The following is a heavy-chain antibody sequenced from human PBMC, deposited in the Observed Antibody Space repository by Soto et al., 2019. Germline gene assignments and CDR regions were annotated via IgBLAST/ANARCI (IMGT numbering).Heavy chain of an antibody. J-gene: IGHJ6*02. CDR2: IYHSGST. CDR3: ARALYCSGGSCSPLRGMDV. Sequence: LSLTCAVSGYSISSGYYWGWIRQPPGKGLERIGTIYHSGSTYYNPSLKSRVTISVDTSKNQFSLKVNSVTAADTAVYYCARALYCSGGSCSPLRGMDVWGLGTTVTVSS. V-gene: IGHV4-38-2*01. D-gene: IGHD2-15*01. CDR1: GYSISSGYY.